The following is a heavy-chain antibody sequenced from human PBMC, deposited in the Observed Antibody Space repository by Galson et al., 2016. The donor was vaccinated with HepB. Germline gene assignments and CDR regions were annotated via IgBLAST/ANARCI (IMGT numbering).Heavy chain of an antibody. Sequence: SLRLSCAASGFTFSRHGMHWVRQAPGKGLEWVAVISYDGNDKYYADSVKGRFTISKDNSKNTMYLQMNSLRAEDTALYYCAKGGGESYRYYYPGMDVWGPGTTVTVSS. CDR2: ISYDGNDK. J-gene: IGHJ6*02. CDR3: AKGGGESYRYYYPGMDV. CDR1: GFTFSRHG. D-gene: IGHD1-26*01. V-gene: IGHV3-30*18.